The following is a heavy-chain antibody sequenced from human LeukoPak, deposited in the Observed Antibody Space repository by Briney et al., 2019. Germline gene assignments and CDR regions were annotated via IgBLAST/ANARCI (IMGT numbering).Heavy chain of an antibody. V-gene: IGHV3-48*01. D-gene: IGHD2-21*01. CDR1: GFTLSSYN. CDR2: ISSASTV. J-gene: IGHJ5*02. CDR3: ARGVIMSQLSVFDP. Sequence: PGGSLRLSCAASGFTLSSYNMNWVRQAPGKGLEWVSYISSASTVYYADSVKGRFTISRDNAKNSLYLQLNSLRSDDTAVYYCARGVIMSQLSVFDPWGQGTLVTVSS.